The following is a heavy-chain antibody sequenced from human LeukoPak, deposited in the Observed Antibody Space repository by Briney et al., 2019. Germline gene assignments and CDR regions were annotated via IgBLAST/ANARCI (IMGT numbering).Heavy chain of an antibody. J-gene: IGHJ4*02. CDR2: INHSGST. V-gene: IGHV4-34*01. D-gene: IGHD3-3*01. Sequence: SETLSLTCAVYGGSFSGYYWSWIRQPPGKGLEWIGEINHSGSTNYNPSLKSRVTISVDTSKNQFSLKLSSVTAADTAVYYCARDRHRITIFGVVIPTQYFDYWGQGTLVTVSS. CDR1: GGSFSGYY. CDR3: ARDRHRITIFGVVIPTQYFDY.